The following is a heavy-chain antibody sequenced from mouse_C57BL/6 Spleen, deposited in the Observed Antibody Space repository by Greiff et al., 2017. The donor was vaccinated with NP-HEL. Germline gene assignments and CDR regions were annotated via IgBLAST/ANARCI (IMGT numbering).Heavy chain of an antibody. Sequence: EVKLQESGPGLVKPSQSLSLTCSVTGYSITSGYYWNWIRQFPGNKPEWMGYISYDGSNNYNPSLKNRISITRDTSKNQFFLKLNSVTTEDTATYYCASLENGNFVFDYWGHGTTLTVSS. J-gene: IGHJ2*01. D-gene: IGHD2-1*01. CDR3: ASLENGNFVFDY. CDR1: GYSITSGYY. CDR2: ISYDGSN. V-gene: IGHV3-6*01.